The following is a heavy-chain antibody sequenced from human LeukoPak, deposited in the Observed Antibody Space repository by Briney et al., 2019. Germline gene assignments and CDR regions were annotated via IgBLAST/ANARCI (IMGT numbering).Heavy chain of an antibody. D-gene: IGHD3-22*01. CDR3: VRERYYYDDSGYSAPGWFDP. J-gene: IGHJ5*02. CDR2: IYHSGDT. CDR1: VYSINSGYY. Sequence: SETLSLTCAVSVYSINSGYYWGWIRQPPGKGLEWIGTIYHSGDTYYNPSLKSRVTISVDTSKNQFSLKLISVTAADTAVYYCVRERYYYDDSGYSAPGWFDPWGQGTLVTVSS. V-gene: IGHV4-38-2*01.